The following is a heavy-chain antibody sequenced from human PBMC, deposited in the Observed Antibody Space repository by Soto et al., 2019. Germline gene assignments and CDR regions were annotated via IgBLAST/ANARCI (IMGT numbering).Heavy chain of an antibody. CDR2: IIPIFGTG. J-gene: IGHJ6*02. D-gene: IGHD3-22*01. Sequence: LSWKECGGGIESCSRCWMQQDTIIVLESMAVIIPIFGTGYYAQKFEGRVTIIVDESTSTAYMELSRLRSEDTAVYYCARDRGSPGVVISEVDVWVQGTSVIVFS. V-gene: IGHV1-69*01. CDR3: ARDRGSPGVVISEVDV. CDR1: GGGIESCS.